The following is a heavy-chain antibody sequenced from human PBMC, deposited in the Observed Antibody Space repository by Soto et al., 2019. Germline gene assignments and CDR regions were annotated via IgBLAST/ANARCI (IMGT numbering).Heavy chain of an antibody. CDR1: GFTLSMST. V-gene: IGHV3-23*01. CDR3: AKDFDHGYDTSGNYLVRGFDA. Sequence: GGSLRLSCASSGFTLSMSTVNWVRQAPGKGLEWVSYISDSGDRTYYADSVKGRFTISRDRSKNTVSLQMNSLRAEDTAFYYCAKDFDHGYDTSGNYLVRGFDAWGQGTMVTVSS. CDR2: ISDSGDRT. D-gene: IGHD3-22*01. J-gene: IGHJ3*01.